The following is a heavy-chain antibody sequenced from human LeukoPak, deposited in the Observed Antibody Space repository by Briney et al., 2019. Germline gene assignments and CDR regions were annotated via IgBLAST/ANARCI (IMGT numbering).Heavy chain of an antibody. Sequence: ASVKVSCKVSGYTLTELSMHWVRQAPGKGLEWMGTFDPEDGETIYAQKFQGRVTLTEDTSTDTAYMELSSLRSADTAMYYCAINAYCSSNSCWENYYYYYMDVWGKGTTVTVSS. J-gene: IGHJ6*03. CDR3: AINAYCSSNSCWENYYYYYMDV. CDR2: FDPEDGET. D-gene: IGHD2-2*01. CDR1: GYTLTELS. V-gene: IGHV1-24*01.